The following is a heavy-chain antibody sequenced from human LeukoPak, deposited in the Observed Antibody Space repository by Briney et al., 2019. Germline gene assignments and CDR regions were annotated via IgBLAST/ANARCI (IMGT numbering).Heavy chain of an antibody. CDR2: ISSSSSTI. D-gene: IGHD5-18*01. J-gene: IGHJ4*02. CDR1: GFTFSSYS. Sequence: PGGSLRLSCAASGFTFSSYSMNWVRQAPGKGLEWVSYISSSSSTIYYADSVKGRFTISRDNAKNSLYLQMNSLRAEDTAMYYCARSDRGYSYGSFDQWGQGTLFTVSS. V-gene: IGHV3-48*01. CDR3: ARSDRGYSYGSFDQ.